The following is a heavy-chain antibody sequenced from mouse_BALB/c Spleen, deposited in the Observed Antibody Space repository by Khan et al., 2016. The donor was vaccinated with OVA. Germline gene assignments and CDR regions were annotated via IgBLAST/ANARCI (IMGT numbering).Heavy chain of an antibody. CDR2: ISYSGST. V-gene: IGHV3-2*02. D-gene: IGHD1-1*01. CDR1: GYSITSDYA. CDR3: ARKNYYGYAMDY. J-gene: IGHJ4*01. Sequence: EVQLQESGPGLVKPSQSLSLTCTVTGYSITSDYAWDWIRQFPGNKLDWMGYISYSGSTSYNPSLKSRISISRDTSKNQFFLQLTSVTTEDTATYYCARKNYYGYAMDYWGQGTSVTVSS.